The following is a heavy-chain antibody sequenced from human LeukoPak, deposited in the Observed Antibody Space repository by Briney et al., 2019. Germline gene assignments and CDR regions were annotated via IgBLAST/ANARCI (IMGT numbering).Heavy chain of an antibody. J-gene: IGHJ4*02. CDR1: GGSISSYY. CDR2: IYTSGST. CDR3: ARDGEGYGDYLFDY. Sequence: SGTLSLTCVVSGGSISSYYWSWIRQPAGKGLEWIGRIYTSGSTNYNPSLKSRVTMSVDTSKNQFSLKLSSVTAADTAVYYCARDGEGYGDYLFDYWGQGTLVTVSS. V-gene: IGHV4-4*07. D-gene: IGHD4-17*01.